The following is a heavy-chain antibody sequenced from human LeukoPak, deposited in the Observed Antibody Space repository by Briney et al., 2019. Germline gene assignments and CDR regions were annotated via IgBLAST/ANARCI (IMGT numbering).Heavy chain of an antibody. J-gene: IGHJ4*01. CDR3: ARARADYYDSSGHYFGYFDL. D-gene: IGHD3-22*01. V-gene: IGHV4-30-4*01. Sequence: PSETLSLTCSVSSGSISNGDYYWSWIRQPPGKGLEWIGYIYYTGSTYYNPSLRSQVTMSGDTSKNQLSLRLSSVTAADTAVYYCARARADYYDSSGHYFGYFDLWGRGTLVTVSS. CDR1: SGSISNGDYY. CDR2: IYYTGST.